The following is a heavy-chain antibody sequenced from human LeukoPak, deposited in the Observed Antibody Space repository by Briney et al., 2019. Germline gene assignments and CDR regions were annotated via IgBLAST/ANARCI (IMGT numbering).Heavy chain of an antibody. J-gene: IGHJ4*02. CDR1: GGSFSGYY. CDR2: TNHSGST. Sequence: SETLSLTCAVCGGSFSGYYWSWIRQPPGKGLEWIGETNHSGSTNYNPSLKSRVTISVDTSKNQFSLKLSSVTAADTAVYYCARPSYYYGSGSYYKGRYYFDYWGQGTLVTVSS. V-gene: IGHV4-34*01. D-gene: IGHD3-10*01. CDR3: ARPSYYYGSGSYYKGRYYFDY.